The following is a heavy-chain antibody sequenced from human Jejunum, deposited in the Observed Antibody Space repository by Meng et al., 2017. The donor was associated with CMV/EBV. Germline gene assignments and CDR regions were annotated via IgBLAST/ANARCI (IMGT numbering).Heavy chain of an antibody. CDR2: TNTAGTST. CDR3: ATVFDY. V-gene: IGHV3-74*01. J-gene: IGHJ4*02. D-gene: IGHD4-17*01. CDR1: GLTFTYCW. Sequence: LKISCAASGLTFTYCWMHWVRQAPGKGLVWVSGTNTAGTSTYYADSVKGRFTISRDNAKNTLYLQMNSLRAEDTAVYYCATVFDYWGQGTLVTVSS.